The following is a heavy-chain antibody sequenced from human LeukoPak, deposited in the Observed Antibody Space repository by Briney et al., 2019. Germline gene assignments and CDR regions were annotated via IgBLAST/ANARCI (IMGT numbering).Heavy chain of an antibody. V-gene: IGHV3-23*01. CDR2: ISASGGNT. CDR1: GFTFSSYA. Sequence: GGSLRLSCAASGFTFSSYAMSWVRQAPGKGLEWVSAISASGGNTYYADSVKGRFTISRDNAKNSLYLQMNSLRAEDTAVYYCARVHDYGGTDDAFDIWGQGTMVTVSS. D-gene: IGHD4-23*01. J-gene: IGHJ3*02. CDR3: ARVHDYGGTDDAFDI.